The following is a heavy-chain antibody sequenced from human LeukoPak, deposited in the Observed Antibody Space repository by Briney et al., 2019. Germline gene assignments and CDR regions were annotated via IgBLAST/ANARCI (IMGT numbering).Heavy chain of an antibody. Sequence: SETLSLTCTVSGGSVSSGSYYWSWIRQPPGKGLEWIGYICYSGSTNYNPSLKSRVTISVDTSKNQFSLKLSSVTAADTAVYYCARGLNSGWYVDYWGQGTLVTVSS. D-gene: IGHD5-12*01. CDR3: ARGLNSGWYVDY. CDR1: GGSVSSGSYY. J-gene: IGHJ4*02. V-gene: IGHV4-61*01. CDR2: ICYSGST.